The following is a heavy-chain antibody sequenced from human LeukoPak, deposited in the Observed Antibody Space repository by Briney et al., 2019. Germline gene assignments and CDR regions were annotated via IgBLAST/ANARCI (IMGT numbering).Heavy chain of an antibody. J-gene: IGHJ4*02. V-gene: IGHV4-59*08. CDR2: VYSSGST. D-gene: IGHD2-2*01. CDR1: GGSISSYY. CDR3: ARHGDYYCRSTSCFDY. Sequence: PSETLSPTCTVSGGSISSYYWSWIRQPPGKGLEWIGYVYSSGSTNHNPSLKSRVTISVDTSKNQFSLKLSSVTAADTAVYYCARHGDYYCRSTSCFDYWGQGTLVTVSS.